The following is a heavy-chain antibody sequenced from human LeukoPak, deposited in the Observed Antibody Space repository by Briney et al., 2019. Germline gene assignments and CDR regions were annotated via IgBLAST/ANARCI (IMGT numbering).Heavy chain of an antibody. CDR3: AKDITGGRSSPYFDS. V-gene: IGHV3-9*01. J-gene: IGHJ4*02. Sequence: GGSLRLSCAASGFTFDAYAMHWVRHAPGKGLEWVSGISWNGGGMGYAVSVKGRFTISRDNAKSSLYLQMNSLRDEDTALYYCAKDITGGRSSPYFDSWGQGTLVTVSS. CDR1: GFTFDAYA. CDR2: ISWNGGGM. D-gene: IGHD6-6*01.